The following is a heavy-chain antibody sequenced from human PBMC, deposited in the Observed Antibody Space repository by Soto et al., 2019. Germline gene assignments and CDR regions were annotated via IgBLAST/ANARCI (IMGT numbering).Heavy chain of an antibody. V-gene: IGHV3-74*01. Sequence: EVQLVESGGGLVQPGGSLRLSCAASEFTFSTYWMYWVRQVPGKGLVWVSRINSDGSSTSYADSVKGRFTISRDNAKNPLSPPMGSLRAEDTAVYYCARSPSSGWYYFAHWGQGTLVTVSS. D-gene: IGHD6-19*01. CDR1: EFTFSTYW. CDR2: INSDGSST. CDR3: ARSPSSGWYYFAH. J-gene: IGHJ4*02.